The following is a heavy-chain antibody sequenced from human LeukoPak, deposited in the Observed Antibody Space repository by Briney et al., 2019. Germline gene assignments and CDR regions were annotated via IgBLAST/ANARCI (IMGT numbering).Heavy chain of an antibody. J-gene: IGHJ6*04. D-gene: IGHD3-10*02. V-gene: IGHV3-23*01. CDR1: GFSFDDHA. CDR3: AELGITMIGGV. CDR2: ISGSGGST. Sequence: PGGSLRLSCAASGFSFDDHAMHWVRQAPGKGLEWVSAISGSGGSTYYADPVKGRFTISRDNSKNTLYLQMNSLRAEDTAVYYCAELGITMIGGVWGKGTTVTISS.